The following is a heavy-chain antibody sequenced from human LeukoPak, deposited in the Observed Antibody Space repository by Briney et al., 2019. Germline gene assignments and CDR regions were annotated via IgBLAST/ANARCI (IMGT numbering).Heavy chain of an antibody. V-gene: IGHV3-30*18. Sequence: GGSLRLSCAASGFTFSSYGMHWVRQAPGKGLEWVAVIAYDGSNKYYADSVKGRFTISRDNSKNTLYLQMNSLRAEDTAVYYCAKITVAGTASHDAFDIWGQGTMVTVSS. CDR3: AKITVAGTASHDAFDI. CDR1: GFTFSSYG. D-gene: IGHD6-19*01. J-gene: IGHJ3*02. CDR2: IAYDGSNK.